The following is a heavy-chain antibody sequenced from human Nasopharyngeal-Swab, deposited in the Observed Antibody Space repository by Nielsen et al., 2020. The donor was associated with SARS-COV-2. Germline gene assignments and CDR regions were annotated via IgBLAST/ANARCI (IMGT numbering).Heavy chain of an antibody. Sequence: ASVKVSCKASGYSFSAYYIHWVRQAPGQGLEWMGRINPNSGGTDYAQKFQGRVTMTRDTSIRTAYMDLSSLRSDDTAMYYCARDGTSRGIASRPGLYYYPTDVWGQGTTVTVSS. CDR2: INPNSGGT. J-gene: IGHJ6*02. CDR3: ARDGTSRGIASRPGLYYYPTDV. D-gene: IGHD6-6*01. CDR1: GYSFSAYY. V-gene: IGHV1-2*06.